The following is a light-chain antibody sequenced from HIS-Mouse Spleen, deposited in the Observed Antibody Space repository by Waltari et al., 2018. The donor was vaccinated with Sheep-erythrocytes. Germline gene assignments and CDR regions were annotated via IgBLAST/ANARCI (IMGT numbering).Light chain of an antibody. CDR3: SSYAGSNNWV. J-gene: IGLJ3*02. V-gene: IGLV2-8*01. CDR2: EVS. CDR1: RTDVGGSNY. Sequence: QSALTQPPSASGSPGQSVTISCTGTRTDVGGSNYVSWYPQHPGKAPKLMSYEVSKRPSGVADRCSGSKSGNTACRTVCGLQAEDEADYYCSSYAGSNNWVFGGGTKLTVL.